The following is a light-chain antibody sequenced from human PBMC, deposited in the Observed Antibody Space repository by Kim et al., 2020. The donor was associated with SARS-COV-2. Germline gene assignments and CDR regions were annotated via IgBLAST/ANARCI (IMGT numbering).Light chain of an antibody. CDR1: GSDVGAYNY. V-gene: IGLV2-11*01. Sequence: QSALTQPPSVSGSPGQSVSISCTGTGSDVGAYNYVSWYQQHPGEAPRLMIYDVTKRPSGVPDRFSGSKSGNTASLTISGLQTEDEADYYCCSYAGGYTHVIFGGGTQLTVL. CDR3: CSYAGGYTHVI. CDR2: DVT. J-gene: IGLJ2*01.